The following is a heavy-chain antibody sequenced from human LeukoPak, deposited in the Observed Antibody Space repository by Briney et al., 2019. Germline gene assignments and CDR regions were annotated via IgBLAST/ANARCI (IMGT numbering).Heavy chain of an antibody. CDR2: INPNSGGT. CDR1: GYTFTGYY. V-gene: IGHV1-2*06. Sequence: ASVKVSCKASGYTFTGYYMHWVRQAPGQGLEWMGRINPNSGGTNYAQKFQGRVTVTRDTSISTAYMELSRLRSDDTAVYYCARDSSSFHYDAFDIWGQGTMVTVSS. J-gene: IGHJ3*02. D-gene: IGHD6-6*01. CDR3: ARDSSSFHYDAFDI.